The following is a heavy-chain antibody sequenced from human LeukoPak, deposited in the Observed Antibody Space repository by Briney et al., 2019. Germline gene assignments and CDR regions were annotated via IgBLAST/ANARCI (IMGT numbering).Heavy chain of an antibody. D-gene: IGHD2-15*01. CDR2: INPNSGGT. Sequence: ASVKVSCKASGYTFTGYYMHRVRQAPGQGLEWMGWINPNSGGTNYAQKFQGRVTMTRDTSISTAYMELSRLRSDDTAVYYCARDLGYCSGGSCLIFDYWGQGTLVTVSS. J-gene: IGHJ4*02. V-gene: IGHV1-2*02. CDR3: ARDLGYCSGGSCLIFDY. CDR1: GYTFTGYY.